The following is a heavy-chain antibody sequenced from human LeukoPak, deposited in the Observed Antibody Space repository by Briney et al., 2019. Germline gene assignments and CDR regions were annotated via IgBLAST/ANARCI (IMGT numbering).Heavy chain of an antibody. CDR1: GFTFIDCD. D-gene: IGHD6-19*01. V-gene: IGHV3-13*01. J-gene: IGHJ4*02. CDR3: ARGGIQVSGIDEFDY. CDR2: IGIRGDT. Sequence: GGSLRPSCAASGFTFIDCDMHWVRQVIGKGLEWVSAIGIRGDTHYSGSVKGRFTISRENAESSLYLQMNSLRAEDTAVYYCARGGIQVSGIDEFDYWGQGTLVTVSS.